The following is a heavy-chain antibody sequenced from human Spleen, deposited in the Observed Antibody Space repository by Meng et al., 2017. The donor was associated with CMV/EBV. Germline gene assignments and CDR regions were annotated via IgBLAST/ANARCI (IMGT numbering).Heavy chain of an antibody. CDR1: TGSISSSGYY. J-gene: IGHJ4*02. CDR2: IYYSGTT. Sequence: TCPVATGSISSSGYYWTWIRQYPGQGLEWIGYIYYSGTTYYNPSLKSRLTISVDTSKNQFSLKVSSVTAADTAVYYCARSPGYSFDYWGRGNLVTVSS. CDR3: ARSPGYSFDY. V-gene: IGHV4-31*03. D-gene: IGHD2-15*01.